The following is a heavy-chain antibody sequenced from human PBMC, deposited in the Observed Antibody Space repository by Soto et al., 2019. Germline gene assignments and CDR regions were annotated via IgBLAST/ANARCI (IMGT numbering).Heavy chain of an antibody. CDR2: IYYSGST. Sequence: QLQLQESGPGLVKPSETLSLTCTVSGGSISSSSYYWGWIRQPPGKGLEWIGSIYYSGSTYYNPSVKSGVLTPADRSKTQSSLRLASGTAADSAVYYRAWHDGQTGCLLGYCGQGALVNVYS. J-gene: IGHJ4*02. D-gene: IGHD2-21*02. CDR3: AWHDGQTGCLLGY. CDR1: GGSISSSSYY. V-gene: IGHV4-39*01.